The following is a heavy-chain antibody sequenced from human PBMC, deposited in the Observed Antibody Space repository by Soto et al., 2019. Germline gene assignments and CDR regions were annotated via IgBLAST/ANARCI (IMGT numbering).Heavy chain of an antibody. CDR1: GGTFSSYA. J-gene: IGHJ5*02. Sequence: SVKVSCKASGGTFSSYAISWVRQAPGQGLEWMGGIIPIFGTANYAQKFQGRVTITADKSTSTAYMKLSSLRSEDTAVYYCARPNYYDSSCDYFGAGWFDPCGQGNLVTVSS. V-gene: IGHV1-69*06. D-gene: IGHD3-22*01. CDR2: IIPIFGTA. CDR3: ARPNYYDSSCDYFGAGWFDP.